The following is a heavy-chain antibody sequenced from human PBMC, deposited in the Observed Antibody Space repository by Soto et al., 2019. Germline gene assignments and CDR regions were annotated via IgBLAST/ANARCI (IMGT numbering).Heavy chain of an antibody. D-gene: IGHD1-26*01. CDR2: IKSKTDGGTT. V-gene: IGHV3-15*01. Sequence: PGGSLRLSCAASGFTFSNAWMSWVRQAPGKGLEWVGRIKSKTDGGTTDYAAPVKGRFTISRDDSKNTLYLQMNSLKTEDTAVYYCTTEQRNFKVGATTGFDYWGQGTLVTVSS. CDR3: TTEQRNFKVGATTGFDY. J-gene: IGHJ4*02. CDR1: GFTFSNAW.